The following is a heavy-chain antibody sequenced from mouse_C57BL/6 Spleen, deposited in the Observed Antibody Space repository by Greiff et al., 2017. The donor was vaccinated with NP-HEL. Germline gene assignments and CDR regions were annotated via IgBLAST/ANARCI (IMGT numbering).Heavy chain of an antibody. CDR3: ARSTMVTTGYFDV. CDR1: GYTFTSYW. J-gene: IGHJ1*03. V-gene: IGHV1-69*01. CDR2: IDPSDSDT. Sequence: QVQLQQPGAELVMPGASVKLSCKASGYTFTSYWMHWVKQRPGQGLEWIGEIDPSDSDTNYNQKFKGKSTLTVDKSSSTAYMQLSSLTSEDSAVYYCARSTMVTTGYFDVWGTGTTVTVSS. D-gene: IGHD2-2*01.